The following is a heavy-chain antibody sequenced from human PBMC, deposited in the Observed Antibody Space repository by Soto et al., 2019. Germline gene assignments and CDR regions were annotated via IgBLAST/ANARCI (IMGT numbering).Heavy chain of an antibody. V-gene: IGHV4-59*01. J-gene: IGHJ4*02. D-gene: IGHD4-17*01. CDR2: IYYSGST. CDR3: ARVGGYYGDYPTFDY. CDR1: GGSISSYY. Sequence: PSETLSLTCIVSGGSISSYYWSWIRQPPGKGLEWIGNIYYSGSTNYNPSRKSRVTISVDTSKNQFSLKLSSVTAADTAVYYCARVGGYYGDYPTFDYWGQGALVTVSS.